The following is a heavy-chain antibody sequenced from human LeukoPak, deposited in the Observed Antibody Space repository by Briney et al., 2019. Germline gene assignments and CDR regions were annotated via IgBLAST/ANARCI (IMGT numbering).Heavy chain of an antibody. Sequence: KPSETLSLTCTVSGGSISGSYWSWIRQPPGKGLQWIGYIYYTGSTNYNPSLESRVTISVDTSKTQIALTLSSVTAADTAVYYCARHCGGDCYSTVGAFDVWGQGTMVTVSS. CDR1: GGSISGSY. J-gene: IGHJ3*01. CDR2: IYYTGST. D-gene: IGHD2-21*02. V-gene: IGHV4-59*08. CDR3: ARHCGGDCYSTVGAFDV.